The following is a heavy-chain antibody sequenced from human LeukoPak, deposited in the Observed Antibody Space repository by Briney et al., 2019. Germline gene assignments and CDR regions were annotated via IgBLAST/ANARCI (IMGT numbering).Heavy chain of an antibody. D-gene: IGHD2-21*01. CDR3: ARGGGYCGGNCYGIDY. J-gene: IGHJ4*02. Sequence: PGGSLRLSCTASGFTFGDYALSWVRQAQGTGLEWVSSISGGSSYIQYADSVKGRFTISRDNAKNSLYLQMNSLRAEDTAVYYCARGGGYCGGNCYGIDYWGQGTLVTVSS. CDR2: ISGGSSYI. CDR1: GFTFGDYA. V-gene: IGHV3-21*01.